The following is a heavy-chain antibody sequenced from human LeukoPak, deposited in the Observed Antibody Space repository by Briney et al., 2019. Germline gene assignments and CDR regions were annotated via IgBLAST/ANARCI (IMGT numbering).Heavy chain of an antibody. CDR2: ISSNGGSR. CDR3: AAGRGTTAFDY. Sequence: GGSLRLSCAASGFTFSSYAMHWVRQAPGKGLEYVSAISSNGGSRYYANSVKGRFTISRDNSKNTLYLQMGSLRAEDMAVYYCAAGRGTTAFDYWGQGTLVTVSS. D-gene: IGHD1-1*01. J-gene: IGHJ4*02. V-gene: IGHV3-64*01. CDR1: GFTFSSYA.